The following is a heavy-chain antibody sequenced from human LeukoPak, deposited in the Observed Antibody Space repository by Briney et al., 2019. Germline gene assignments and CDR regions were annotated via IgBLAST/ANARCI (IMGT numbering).Heavy chain of an antibody. CDR1: GGSISRGGYS. Sequence: SETLSLTCAVSGGSISRGGYSWSWIRQPPGKGLEWIGYIYHSGSTYYNPSLKSRVTISVDRSKNQFSLKLSSVTAADTAVYYCASSAAASDYWGQGTLVTVSS. D-gene: IGHD2-2*01. V-gene: IGHV4-30-2*01. CDR2: IYHSGST. J-gene: IGHJ4*02. CDR3: ASSAAASDY.